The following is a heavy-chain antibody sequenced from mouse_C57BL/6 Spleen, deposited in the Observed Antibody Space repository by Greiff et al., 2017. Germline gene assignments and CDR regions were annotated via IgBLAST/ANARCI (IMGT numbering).Heavy chain of an antibody. CDR1: GFTFSDYY. CDR3: ARALRGYSMDD. CDR2: INYDGSST. Sequence: EVKLVESEGGLVQPGSSMKLSCTASGFTFSDYYMAWVRQVPEKGLEWVANINYDGSSTYYLDSLKSRFIISRDNARNILYLQMSSLKSEDTATYYCARALRGYSMDDWGQGTSVTVSS. D-gene: IGHD1-1*01. J-gene: IGHJ4*01. V-gene: IGHV5-16*01.